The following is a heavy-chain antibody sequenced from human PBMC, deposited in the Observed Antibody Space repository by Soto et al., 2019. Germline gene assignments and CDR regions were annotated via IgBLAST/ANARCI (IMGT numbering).Heavy chain of an antibody. J-gene: IGHJ4*01. CDR2: IYSGGST. Sequence: GGSLRLSCAASGFTVSSNYMSWVRQAPGKGLEWVSVIYSGGSTYYADSVKGRFTISRDNIKNSLYLQINSLRDEDTAVYYCARDVNTALGNFDYWGHGTLVTVSS. V-gene: IGHV3-66*01. D-gene: IGHD5-18*01. CDR1: GFTVSSNY. CDR3: ARDVNTALGNFDY.